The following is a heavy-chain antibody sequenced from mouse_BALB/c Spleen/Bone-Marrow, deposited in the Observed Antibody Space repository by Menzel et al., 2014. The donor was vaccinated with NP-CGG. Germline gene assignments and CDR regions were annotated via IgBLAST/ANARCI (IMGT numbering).Heavy chain of an antibody. CDR1: GSTFSNYW. D-gene: IGHD5-1*01. CDR2: IKLKSNNYAT. CDR3: TREPQFVITAVPTGIFDY. Sequence: EVQLVESGGGLVQPGGSMKLSCVASGSTFSNYWMNWVRQSPEKGLEWVAEIKLKSNNYATHYAVSVKGSFAISRDNSKSGVDLQMNSLRSKDTGIYYCTREPQFVITAVPTGIFDYWGQGTTLTVSS. V-gene: IGHV6-6*02. J-gene: IGHJ2*01.